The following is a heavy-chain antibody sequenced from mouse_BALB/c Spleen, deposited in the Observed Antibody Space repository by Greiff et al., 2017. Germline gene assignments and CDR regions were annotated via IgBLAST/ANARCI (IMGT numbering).Heavy chain of an antibody. V-gene: IGHV5-12-1*01. D-gene: IGHD2-14*01. Sequence: EVKLQESGGGLVKPGGSLKLSCAASGFAFSSYDMSWVRQTPEKRLEWVAYISSGGGSTYYPDTVKGRFTISRDNAKNTLYLQMSSLKSEDTAMYYCARHYRYFDYWGQGTTLTVSS. CDR3: ARHYRYFDY. CDR1: GFAFSSYD. J-gene: IGHJ2*01. CDR2: ISSGGGST.